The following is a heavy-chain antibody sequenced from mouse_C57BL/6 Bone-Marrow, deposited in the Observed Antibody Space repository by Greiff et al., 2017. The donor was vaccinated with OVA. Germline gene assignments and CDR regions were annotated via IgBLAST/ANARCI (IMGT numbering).Heavy chain of an antibody. V-gene: IGHV3-6*01. Sequence: EVQLVESGPGLVKPSQSLSLTCSVTGYSITSGYYWNWIRQFPGNKLEWMGYISYDGSNNYNPSLKNRISITRDTSKNQFFLKLNSVTTEDTATYYCARDYYGSSGAWFAYWGQGTLVTVSA. CDR2: ISYDGSN. CDR3: ARDYYGSSGAWFAY. CDR1: GYSITSGYY. D-gene: IGHD1-1*01. J-gene: IGHJ3*01.